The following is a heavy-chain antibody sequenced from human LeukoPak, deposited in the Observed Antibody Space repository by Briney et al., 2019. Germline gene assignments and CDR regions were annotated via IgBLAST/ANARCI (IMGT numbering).Heavy chain of an antibody. CDR3: ARDSPGNYYYYGMDV. J-gene: IGHJ6*02. CDR1: GYTFTSYG. Sequence: ASVKVSCKASGYTFTSYGISWVRQAPGHGLEWMGWISAYNGNTNYAQKLQGRVTMTTDTSTSTAYMQLRSLRSDDTAVYYCARDSPGNYYYYGMDVWGQGTTVTVSS. V-gene: IGHV1-18*01. CDR2: ISAYNGNT. D-gene: IGHD1-26*01.